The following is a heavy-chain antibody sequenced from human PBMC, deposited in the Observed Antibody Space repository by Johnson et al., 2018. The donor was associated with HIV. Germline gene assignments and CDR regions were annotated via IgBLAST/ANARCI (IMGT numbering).Heavy chain of an antibody. CDR1: GFTFSSYA. D-gene: IGHD1-26*01. Sequence: QVQLVESGGGLVQPGGSLRLSCVASGFTFSSYAMHWVRQAPGKGLEWVAVISFDGSNKYYADSVKGRFTSSRDNSKNTLYLQMNSLRAEDTAVYYCAKDGMGGNYWYAFDIWGQGTMVTVSS. V-gene: IGHV3-30*04. J-gene: IGHJ3*02. CDR3: AKDGMGGNYWYAFDI. CDR2: ISFDGSNK.